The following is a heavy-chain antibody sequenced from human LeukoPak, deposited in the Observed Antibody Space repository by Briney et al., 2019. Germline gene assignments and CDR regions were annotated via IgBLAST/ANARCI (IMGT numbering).Heavy chain of an antibody. CDR1: GDSLNSYY. D-gene: IGHD6-25*01. J-gene: IGHJ4*02. Sequence: PSETLSLTCTVSGDSLNSYYWSWIRQPPGEGLQWIGYIFYSGSSNYNASLRSRVAISVDTSKNKFSLKLTSVTAAETAVYYCAGRAARFFDYWGQGILVTVSS. V-gene: IGHV4-59*01. CDR3: AGRAARFFDY. CDR2: IFYSGSS.